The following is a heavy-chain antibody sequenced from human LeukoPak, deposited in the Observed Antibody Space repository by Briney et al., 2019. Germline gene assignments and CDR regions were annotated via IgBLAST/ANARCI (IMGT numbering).Heavy chain of an antibody. V-gene: IGHV4-39*07. CDR1: GGSISSSSYY. CDR2: IYYSGST. CDR3: ARVSGYYYDSSGYYRGAPLIDI. Sequence: SETLSLTCTVSGGSISSSSYYWGWIRQPPGKGLEWIGSIYYSGSTYYNPSLKSRVTISVDTSKNQFSLKLSSVTAADTAVYYCARVSGYYYDSSGYYRGAPLIDIRGQGTMVTVSS. J-gene: IGHJ3*02. D-gene: IGHD3-22*01.